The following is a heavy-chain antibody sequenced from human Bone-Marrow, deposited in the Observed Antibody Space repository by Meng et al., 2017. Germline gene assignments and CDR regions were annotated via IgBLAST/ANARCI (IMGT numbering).Heavy chain of an antibody. V-gene: IGHV4-4*02. J-gene: IGHJ4*02. D-gene: IGHD6-19*01. CDR2: IAHSGST. Sequence: QVVPRGAGPGPVEPSGPQLRTPAVSRGPSSSSTGGSWVRQHPGKGLGWIGEIAHSGSTNYNPCLKSSVTTSVDKCKNQFSLKLSSVSAAETAVYYCAKVGRPTIASGWYDAVDVDFDYWGQGTLVTVSS. CDR1: RGPSSSSTG. CDR3: AKVGRPTIASGWYDAVDVDFDY.